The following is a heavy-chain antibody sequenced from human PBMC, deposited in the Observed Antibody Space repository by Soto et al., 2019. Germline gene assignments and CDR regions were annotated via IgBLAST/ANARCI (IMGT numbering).Heavy chain of an antibody. CDR2: ISWNSGSI. Sequence: EVQLVESGGGLVQPGRSLRLSCAASGFTFDDYAMHWVRQAPGKGLEWVLGISWNSGSIGYAYSVKGQFTISRDNAKKPLYLQMHSLRAQDPALYYWAKDRGGRYCSSTRGYFFRGNYCDYCGQGTLVTVSS. CDR1: GFTFDDYA. V-gene: IGHV3-9*01. J-gene: IGHJ4*02. CDR3: AKDRGGRYCSSTRGYFFRGNYCDY. D-gene: IGHD2-2*01.